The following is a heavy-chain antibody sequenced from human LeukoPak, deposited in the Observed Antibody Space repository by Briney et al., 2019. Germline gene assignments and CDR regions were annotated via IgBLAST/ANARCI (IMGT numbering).Heavy chain of an antibody. CDR2: ISYIGTT. V-gene: IGHV4-59*11. CDR1: GDSFSSHY. Sequence: SETLSLTCTVSGDSFSSHYWTWIRQAPGRGLEWIGYISYIGTTNYNPSLKSRVAISIDTSKNQFSLKLTSVTTADTAVYYCARAPRRYFDYWGQGTLVTVSS. J-gene: IGHJ4*02. CDR3: ARAPRRYFDY.